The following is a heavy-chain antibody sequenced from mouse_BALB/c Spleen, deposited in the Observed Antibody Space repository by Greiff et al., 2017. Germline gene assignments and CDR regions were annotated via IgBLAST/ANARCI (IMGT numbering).Heavy chain of an antibody. CDR2: ISYSGST. J-gene: IGHJ2*01. CDR3: ARGVITTVVAPYFDY. D-gene: IGHD1-1*01. CDR1: GDSITSGY. Sequence: EVKLQESGPSLVKPSQTLSLTCSVTGDSITSGYWNWIRKFPGNKLEYMGYISYSGSTYYNPSLKSRISITRDTSKNQYYLQLNSVTTEDTATYYCARGVITTVVAPYFDYWGQGTTLTVSS. V-gene: IGHV3-8*02.